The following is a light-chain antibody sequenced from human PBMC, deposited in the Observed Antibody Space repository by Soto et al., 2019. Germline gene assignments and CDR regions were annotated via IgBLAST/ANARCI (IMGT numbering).Light chain of an antibody. CDR3: SSYTSSSTWV. Sequence: QSVLTQPASVSGSPGQSITISCTGTSSDVGGYNYVSWYQQHPGKAPKLMIYDVSNRPSGVSNHFSGSKSGNTASLTISGLQAEDEADYYCSSYTSSSTWVFGTGTKVTVL. J-gene: IGLJ1*01. CDR2: DVS. V-gene: IGLV2-14*01. CDR1: SSDVGGYNY.